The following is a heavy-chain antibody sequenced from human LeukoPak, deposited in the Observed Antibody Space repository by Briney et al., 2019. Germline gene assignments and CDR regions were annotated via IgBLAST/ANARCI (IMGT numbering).Heavy chain of an antibody. V-gene: IGHV4-30-2*01. CDR2: IYHTGST. J-gene: IGHJ5*02. Sequence: SETLFLTCDVSGGSISSGLYSWSWIRQPLGKGLEWIGYIYHTGSTYYNPSLKSRVTISVDTSKNQFSLRLSSVTAADTAVYYCARLQYCSGTSCYWFDPWGQGTLVTVSS. CDR3: ARLQYCSGTSCYWFDP. CDR1: GGSISSGLYS. D-gene: IGHD2-2*01.